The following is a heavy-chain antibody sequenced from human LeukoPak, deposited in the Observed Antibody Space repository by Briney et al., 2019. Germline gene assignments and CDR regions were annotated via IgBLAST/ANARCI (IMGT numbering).Heavy chain of an antibody. Sequence: GGSLRLSCTVSGFTVSTNSMSWVRQAPGKGLEWVSFIYSDNTHYSDSVKGRFTISRDNSKNTLYLQMNSLRAEDTAVYYCARDNSVGDIAWWFDPWGQGTLVTVSS. V-gene: IGHV3-53*01. D-gene: IGHD1-26*01. CDR2: IYSDNT. J-gene: IGHJ5*02. CDR1: GFTVSTNS. CDR3: ARDNSVGDIAWWFDP.